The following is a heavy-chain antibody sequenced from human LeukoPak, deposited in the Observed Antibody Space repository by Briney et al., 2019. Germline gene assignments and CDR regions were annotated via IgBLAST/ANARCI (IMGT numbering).Heavy chain of an antibody. CDR3: TTDPDRLRLGELSPRDY. D-gene: IGHD3-16*02. J-gene: IGHJ4*02. Sequence: GGSLRLSCAASGFTFSNAWMSWVRQAPGKGLEWVGRIKSKTDGGTTDYAAPVKGRFTISRDDSKNTLYLQMNSLKTEDTAVYYCTTDPDRLRLGELSPRDYWGQGTLVTVSS. V-gene: IGHV3-15*01. CDR2: IKSKTDGGTT. CDR1: GFTFSNAW.